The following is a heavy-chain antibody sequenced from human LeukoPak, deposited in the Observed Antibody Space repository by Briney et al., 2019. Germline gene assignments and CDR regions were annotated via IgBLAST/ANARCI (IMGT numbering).Heavy chain of an antibody. V-gene: IGHV1-18*01. D-gene: IGHD3-22*01. Sequence: ASVKVSCKASVYTFTSYGISWVRQAPGQELEWMGWISAYNGNTNYAQKLQGRVTMTTDTSTSTAYMELRSLRSDDTAVYYCARFNYYDSSGYFDYWGQGTLVTVSS. CDR2: ISAYNGNT. J-gene: IGHJ4*02. CDR3: ARFNYYDSSGYFDY. CDR1: VYTFTSYG.